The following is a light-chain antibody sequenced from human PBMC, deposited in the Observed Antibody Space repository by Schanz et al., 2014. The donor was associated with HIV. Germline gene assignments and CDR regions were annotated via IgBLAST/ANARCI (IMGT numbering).Light chain of an antibody. Sequence: QSALTQPTSVSGSPGQSITISCTGASMAFSSSNFVSWYQQHPGEAPRLIIYDVTSRPSGISTRFSASKSGDTASLTISGLQAEDEAEYFCSSYTTGSTVVFGGGTKLTVL. CDR1: SMAFSSSNF. J-gene: IGLJ2*01. CDR2: DVT. V-gene: IGLV2-14*03. CDR3: SSYTTGSTVV.